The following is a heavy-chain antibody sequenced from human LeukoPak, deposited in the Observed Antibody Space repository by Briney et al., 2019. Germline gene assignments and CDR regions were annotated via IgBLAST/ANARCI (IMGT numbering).Heavy chain of an antibody. CDR2: INPNSGGT. Sequence: ASVKVSCKASGYTFTGYYMHWVRQAPGQGLEWVGWINPNSGGTNYAQKFQGWVTMTRDTSISTAYMERSRLRSDDTAVYYCARELFPDSGSGWYRYYYYGMDVWGQGTTGTVSS. CDR3: ARELFPDSGSGWYRYYYYGMDV. V-gene: IGHV1-2*04. J-gene: IGHJ6*02. CDR1: GYTFTGYY. D-gene: IGHD6-19*01.